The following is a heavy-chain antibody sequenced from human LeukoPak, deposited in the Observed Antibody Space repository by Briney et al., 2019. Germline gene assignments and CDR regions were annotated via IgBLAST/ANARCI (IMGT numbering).Heavy chain of an antibody. CDR1: GGSIGSGGYY. J-gene: IGHJ3*02. CDR3: AGIGEDAFDI. D-gene: IGHD3-10*01. V-gene: IGHV4-31*03. Sequence: SQTLSLTCTVSGGSIGSGGYYWSWVRQHPGKGLEWIAYIHYSGNTYYNPSLKSRFIISADTSKNQFSLKLSSVTAADTAVYYCAGIGEDAFDIWGQGTMVTVSS. CDR2: IHYSGNT.